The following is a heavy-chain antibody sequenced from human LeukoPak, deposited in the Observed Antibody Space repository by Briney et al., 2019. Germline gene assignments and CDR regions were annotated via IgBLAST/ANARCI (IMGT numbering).Heavy chain of an antibody. CDR1: GFTYSSYA. V-gene: IGHV3-30-3*01. CDR3: ASQGYGSGWTCGYFDY. J-gene: IGHJ4*02. Sequence: GGSLRLSCAASGFTYSSYAMHWVRQAPGKGLGWVGVISNEGSNKYYADSVKGRFTISRDNAKNSLYLQMNSLRAEDTAVYYCASQGYGSGWTCGYFDYWGQGTLVTVSS. CDR2: ISNEGSNK. D-gene: IGHD6-19*01.